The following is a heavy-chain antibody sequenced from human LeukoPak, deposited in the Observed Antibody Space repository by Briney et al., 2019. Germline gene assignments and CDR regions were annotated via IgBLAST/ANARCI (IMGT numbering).Heavy chain of an antibody. Sequence: GGSLRLSCAASGFTFSSYSMNWARQAPGKGLEWVSSISSSSSYIYYADSVKGRFTISRDNAKNSLYLQMNSLRAEDTAVYYCARAGWDYPFDYWGQGTLVTVSS. D-gene: IGHD1-7*01. V-gene: IGHV3-21*01. CDR3: ARAGWDYPFDY. CDR1: GFTFSSYS. J-gene: IGHJ4*02. CDR2: ISSSSSYI.